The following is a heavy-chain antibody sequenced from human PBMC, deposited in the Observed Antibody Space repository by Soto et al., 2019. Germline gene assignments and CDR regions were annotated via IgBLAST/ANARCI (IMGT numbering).Heavy chain of an antibody. Sequence: EVHLLESGGGLVQPGGSVRLSCAASGFPFSSYAMSWVRQAPGKGLEWVSGISGSGGSPYYADSVKGRFTISRDNSKNMLSLQMNSLRAEDTAVYYCAKYTEVVVTAFFDYWGQGALVTVSS. CDR2: ISGSGGSP. D-gene: IGHD2-21*02. V-gene: IGHV3-23*01. CDR1: GFPFSSYA. J-gene: IGHJ4*02. CDR3: AKYTEVVVTAFFDY.